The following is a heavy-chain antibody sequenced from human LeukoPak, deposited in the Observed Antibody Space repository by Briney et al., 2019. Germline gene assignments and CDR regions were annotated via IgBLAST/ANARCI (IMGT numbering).Heavy chain of an antibody. J-gene: IGHJ3*02. CDR3: AREPTRINLLTYGPWDAYDI. CDR2: ISDSGDTI. Sequence: PGGSLRLSCAASGFTFSTYSMNWVRQAPGKGLEWISYISDSGDTIYSADSVKGRFTISRNNAENSLFLHMSSLRADDTAMYYCAREPTRINLLTYGPWDAYDIWGQGTMVTVSS. CDR1: GFTFSTYS. D-gene: IGHD1-14*01. V-gene: IGHV3-48*04.